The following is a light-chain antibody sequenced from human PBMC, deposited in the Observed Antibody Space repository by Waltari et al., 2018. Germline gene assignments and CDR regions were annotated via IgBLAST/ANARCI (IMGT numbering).Light chain of an antibody. V-gene: IGLV1-36*01. J-gene: IGLJ2*01. CDR1: TPNIATNA. Sequence: QSVLTQPPSVSEAPRQWVTIPCSGTTPNIATNAVNWYQQPPGKAPKLLIYYDDLLPSGVSDRFSASKSGTSASLAISGLQSEDEADYYCSVWDDSLNGQVFGGGTKLTVL. CDR3: SVWDDSLNGQV. CDR2: YDD.